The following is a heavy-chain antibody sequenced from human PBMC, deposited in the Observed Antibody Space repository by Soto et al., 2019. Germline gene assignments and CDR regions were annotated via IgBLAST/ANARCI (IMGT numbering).Heavy chain of an antibody. Sequence: SVKVSCKASGGTFSSYAISWVRQAPGQGLEWMGGIIPIFGTANYAQKFQGRVTITADESTSTAYMELSSLRSEDTAVYYCARVPPLANWFDPWGQGTLVTVSS. J-gene: IGHJ5*02. V-gene: IGHV1-69*13. CDR1: GGTFSSYA. CDR3: ARVPPLANWFDP. CDR2: IIPIFGTA.